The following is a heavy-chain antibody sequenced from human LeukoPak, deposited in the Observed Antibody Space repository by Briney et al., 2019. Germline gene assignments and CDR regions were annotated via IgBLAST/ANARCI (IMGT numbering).Heavy chain of an antibody. J-gene: IGHJ4*02. CDR2: IAYDGRNK. Sequence: GKSLRLSCAASGFTFSSYGMLWVRPAPAKGLEWVASIAYDGRNKEHVDSVNGRFTISRDNSTHTLYLQMNSLRADDTAAYHCAKDRGYSHGCEYWGQGTLVTVSS. V-gene: IGHV3-30*18. D-gene: IGHD5-12*01. CDR1: GFTFSSYG. CDR3: AKDRGYSHGCEY.